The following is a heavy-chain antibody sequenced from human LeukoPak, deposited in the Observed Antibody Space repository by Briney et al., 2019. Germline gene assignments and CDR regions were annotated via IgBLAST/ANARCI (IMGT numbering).Heavy chain of an antibody. CDR1: GGSISSSSYY. Sequence: SETLSLTCTVSGGSISSSSYYWGWIRQPPGKGLEWIGSIYYSGGTYYNPSLKSRVTISVDTSKNQFSLKLSSVTAADTAVYYCARLHVDTAMMGMYNWFDPWGQGTLVTVSS. V-gene: IGHV4-39*01. D-gene: IGHD5-18*01. CDR3: ARLHVDTAMMGMYNWFDP. J-gene: IGHJ5*02. CDR2: IYYSGGT.